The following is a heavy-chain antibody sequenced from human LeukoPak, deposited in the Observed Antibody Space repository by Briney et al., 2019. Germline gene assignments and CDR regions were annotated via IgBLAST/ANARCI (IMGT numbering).Heavy chain of an antibody. D-gene: IGHD5-24*01. Sequence: ASVKVSCKASGGTFSSYAINWVRQTPGQGLEWMGGIIPIFGTANYAQKFQGRVTITADESTSTAYMELSSLTSEDTAVYSCARAGWLLLRGVFDIWGQGTMVTVSS. CDR1: GGTFSSYA. V-gene: IGHV1-69*01. CDR3: ARAGWLLLRGVFDI. J-gene: IGHJ3*02. CDR2: IIPIFGTA.